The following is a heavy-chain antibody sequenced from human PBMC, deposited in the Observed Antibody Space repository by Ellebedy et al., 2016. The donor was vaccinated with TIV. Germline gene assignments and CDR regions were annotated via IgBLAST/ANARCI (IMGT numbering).Heavy chain of an antibody. D-gene: IGHD6-19*01. V-gene: IGHV4-4*07. Sequence: SETLSLXXTVSGGSMTSYYWTWIRQPAGKGLEWIGRIYSSGSSNYNPSLKSRLTMSVDTSKNQFSLELSSVTAADTAVYYCARMTSRGFSTPAFWGQGTLVTVSS. CDR3: ARMTSRGFSTPAF. CDR1: GGSMTSYY. J-gene: IGHJ4*02. CDR2: IYSSGSS.